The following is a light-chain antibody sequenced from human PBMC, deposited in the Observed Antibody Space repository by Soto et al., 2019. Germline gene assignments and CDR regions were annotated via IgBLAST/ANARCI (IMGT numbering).Light chain of an antibody. CDR1: QSVTSN. CDR3: QQYNNGPPIT. Sequence: EIVMTQSPATLYVSPGERATLSCRARQSVTSNLAWYQQKPGQAPRLLIYGASTRATDIPARLSGSWSSTEFTLTISSLQSKDFAGDSCQQYNNGPPITFGQGTRLEIK. CDR2: GAS. J-gene: IGKJ5*01. V-gene: IGKV3-15*01.